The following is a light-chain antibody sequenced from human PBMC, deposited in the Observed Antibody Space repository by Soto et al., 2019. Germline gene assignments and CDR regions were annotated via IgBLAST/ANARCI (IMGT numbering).Light chain of an antibody. V-gene: IGKV1-39*01. CDR1: RSINTY. CDR2: SAS. CDR3: QQTYSTPRT. J-gene: IGKJ1*01. Sequence: DIQMTQSPSSLSASVADRVTITCRASRSINTYVNWYQQRPGKAPELLIYSASSLHTGVPSRFSGSGAGTDFTFTIDSLLPEYFAIYYFQQTYSTPRTFDQGPKVDIK.